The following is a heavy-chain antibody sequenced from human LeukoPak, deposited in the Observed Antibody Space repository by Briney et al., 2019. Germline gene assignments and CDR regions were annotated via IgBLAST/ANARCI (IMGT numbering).Heavy chain of an antibody. CDR2: IYYSGST. D-gene: IGHD3-22*01. Sequence: PSETLSLTCTVSGGSISSYYWNWIRQPPGNGLEWIGYIYYSGSTNHNPSLKSRVTISVDTAKNQFSLKLSSVTAADTAVYYCARKNFYDTSDAFDIWGQGTMVTVSS. CDR3: ARKNFYDTSDAFDI. J-gene: IGHJ3*02. CDR1: GGSISSYY. V-gene: IGHV4-59*01.